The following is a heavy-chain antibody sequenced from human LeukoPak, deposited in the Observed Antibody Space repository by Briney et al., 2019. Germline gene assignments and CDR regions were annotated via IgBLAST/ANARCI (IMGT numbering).Heavy chain of an antibody. D-gene: IGHD3-22*01. V-gene: IGHV1-18*01. CDR1: GYTFTSYG. CDR2: ISAYNGNT. J-gene: IGHJ4*02. Sequence: ASVKVSCKASGYTFTSYGISWVRQAPRQGLEWMGWISAYNGNTNYTQKLQGRVTMTTDTSTSTAYMELRSLRSDDTAVYYCARDPVRISPYDSSGYYPNWGQGTLVTVSS. CDR3: ARDPVRISPYDSSGYYPN.